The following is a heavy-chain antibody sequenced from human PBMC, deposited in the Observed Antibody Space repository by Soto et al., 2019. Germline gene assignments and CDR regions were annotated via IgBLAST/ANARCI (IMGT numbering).Heavy chain of an antibody. Sequence: GGSRIRSCASAGFIFGDYAMTWVRQAPGKGLECVPTVTASGGSTYYAAAVKGRSSISPDKSKNQRHPQMNALRAEDTDVYSCEKSAYVWRRKSSYYSAYWGHGTLAPV. V-gene: IGHV3-23*01. CDR3: EKSAYVWRRKSSYYSAY. J-gene: IGHJ4*01. D-gene: IGHD3-16*01. CDR1: GFIFGDYA. CDR2: VTASGGST.